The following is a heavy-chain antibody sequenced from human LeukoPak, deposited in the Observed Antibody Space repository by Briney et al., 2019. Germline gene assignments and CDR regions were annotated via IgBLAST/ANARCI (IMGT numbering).Heavy chain of an antibody. J-gene: IGHJ4*02. D-gene: IGHD3-10*01. CDR1: GYTFTGYY. CDR3: ARSQRITMVRGVIIYDY. Sequence: ASVKVSCKASGYTFTGYYMHWVRQAPGQGLEWMGWINPNSGGTNYAQKFQGRVTMTRDTSISTAYMELNRLRSDDTAVYYCARSQRITMVRGVIIYDYWGQGTLVTVSS. V-gene: IGHV1-2*02. CDR2: INPNSGGT.